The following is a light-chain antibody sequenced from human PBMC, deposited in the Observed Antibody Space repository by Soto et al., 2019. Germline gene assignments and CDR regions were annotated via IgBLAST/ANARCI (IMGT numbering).Light chain of an antibody. Sequence: EVVMTQSPVTLSVSPGEGATLSCWASQSITSNLAWYQQKLGQAPRLLIYGASTRATGVTDRFRGSGSGTEFTLTISSLQSEDFAVYYCQQYNNWPPMITFGQGTRLEIK. J-gene: IGKJ5*01. CDR3: QQYNNWPPMIT. CDR1: QSITSN. CDR2: GAS. V-gene: IGKV3-15*01.